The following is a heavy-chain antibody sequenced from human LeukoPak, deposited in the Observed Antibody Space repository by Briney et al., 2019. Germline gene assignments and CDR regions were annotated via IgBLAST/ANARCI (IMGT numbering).Heavy chain of an antibody. V-gene: IGHV3-7*01. J-gene: IGHJ4*02. CDR2: IKEDGTAK. D-gene: IGHD4-23*01. CDR3: VRGGWELDY. CDR1: GFSVRDFW. Sequence: PGGSLRLSCAASGFSVRDFWMAWFCQAPGKRLEWVAHIKEDGTAKYYVDSVRGRFTISKDDDKNSLSLQMNSLRVEDTAVYYCVRGGWELDYWGQGTLVTVSS.